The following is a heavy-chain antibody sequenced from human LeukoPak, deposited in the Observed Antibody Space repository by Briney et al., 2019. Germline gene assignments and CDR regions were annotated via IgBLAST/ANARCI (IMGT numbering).Heavy chain of an antibody. CDR2: ISGPVDTT. J-gene: IGHJ4*02. Sequence: GGSLRLSCAASGFTFNSYAMSWVRHVPGKRLEWVSTISGPVDTTYYAASVKGRFTISRDNSKNTLCLQMNSLGAEDTAIYYCAKASLGSCSGARCYHFDNWGQGTLVTVSS. D-gene: IGHD2-15*01. CDR1: GFTFNSYA. CDR3: AKASLGSCSGARCYHFDN. V-gene: IGHV3-23*01.